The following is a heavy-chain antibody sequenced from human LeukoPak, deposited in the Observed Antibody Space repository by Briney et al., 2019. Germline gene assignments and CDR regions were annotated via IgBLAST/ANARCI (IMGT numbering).Heavy chain of an antibody. J-gene: IGHJ3*02. D-gene: IGHD3-10*01. V-gene: IGHV4-39*07. CDR3: ARGTYYYGSGSYLRAFDI. Sequence: PSETLSLTCTVSGGSISSSSYYWSWIRQPPGKGLEWIGEINHSGSTNYNPSLKSRVTISVDTSKNQFSLKLSSVTAADTAVYYCARGTYYYGSGSYLRAFDIWGQGTMVTVSS. CDR1: GGSISSSSYY. CDR2: INHSGST.